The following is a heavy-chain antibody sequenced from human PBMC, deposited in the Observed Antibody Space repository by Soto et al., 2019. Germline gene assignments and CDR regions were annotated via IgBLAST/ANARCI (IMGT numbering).Heavy chain of an antibody. D-gene: IGHD3-22*01. J-gene: IGHJ5*01. CDR2: FYSSGSI. CDR3: ASMHSRGSGWFNS. V-gene: IGHV4-31*03. Sequence: PSETLSLTCFVSGYSITAGGYYWSWIRHHPGKGLEWIGSFYSSGSIIYNPSLRSRVSISGDTSSNEFSMSLTAVTSADPARYYCASMHSRGSGWFNSWGQRTLVTVSS. CDR1: GYSITAGGYY.